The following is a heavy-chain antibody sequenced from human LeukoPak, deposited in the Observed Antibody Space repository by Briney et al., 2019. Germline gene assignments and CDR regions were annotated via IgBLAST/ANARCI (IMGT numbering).Heavy chain of an antibody. CDR2: IYYSGNT. CDR1: GGSISSYY. Sequence: SETLSLTCTVSGGSISSYYWSWIRQPPGKGLEWVGYIYYSGNTNYNPSLKSRVTISVDTSKNQFSLKLSSVTAADTAVYYCARLRYDSSGYYYYYYGMDGWGQGTTVSVSS. CDR3: ARLRYDSSGYYYYYYGMDG. D-gene: IGHD3-22*01. V-gene: IGHV4-59*08. J-gene: IGHJ6*02.